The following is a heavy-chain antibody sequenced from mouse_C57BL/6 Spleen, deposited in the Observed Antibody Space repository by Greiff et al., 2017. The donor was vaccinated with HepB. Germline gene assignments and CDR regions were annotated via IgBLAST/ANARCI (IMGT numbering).Heavy chain of an antibody. Sequence: VMLVESGAELVRPGTSVKMSCKASGYTFTNYWIGWAKQRPGHGLEWIGDIYPGGGYTNYNEKFKGKATLTADKSSSTAYMQFSSLTSEDSAIYYCARLGDDYDFDYWGQGTTLTVSS. V-gene: IGHV1-63*01. J-gene: IGHJ2*01. CDR3: ARLGDDYDFDY. D-gene: IGHD2-4*01. CDR2: IYPGGGYT. CDR1: GYTFTNYW.